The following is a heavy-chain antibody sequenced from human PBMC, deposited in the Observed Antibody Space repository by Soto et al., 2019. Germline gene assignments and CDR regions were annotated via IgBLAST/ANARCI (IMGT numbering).Heavy chain of an antibody. CDR1: GFTFSDYY. CDR2: IGSSGDNI. CDR3: ARRRDILGY. D-gene: IGHD3-9*01. J-gene: IGHJ4*02. Sequence: PGGSLRLSCAASGFTFSDYYMSWIRQAPGEGLEWVSYIGSSGDNIYYADSVKGRFTISRDNAKNSLYLQMNSLRAEDTAAYYCARRRDILGYWGQGTLVTVSS. V-gene: IGHV3-11*01.